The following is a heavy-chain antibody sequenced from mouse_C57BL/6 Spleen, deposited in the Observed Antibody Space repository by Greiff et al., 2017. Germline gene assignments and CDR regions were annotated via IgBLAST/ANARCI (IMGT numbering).Heavy chain of an antibody. J-gene: IGHJ2*01. D-gene: IGHD1-1*01. Sequence: VQLQQSGTVLARPGASVKMSCKTSGYTFTSYWMHWVKQRPGQGLECIGAIYPGNSDTSYNQKFKGKAKLTAVTSASTAYMELSSLTNEDSAVYYCTRVITTVVAFDYWGQGTTLTVSS. CDR1: GYTFTSYW. CDR3: TRVITTVVAFDY. V-gene: IGHV1-5*01. CDR2: IYPGNSDT.